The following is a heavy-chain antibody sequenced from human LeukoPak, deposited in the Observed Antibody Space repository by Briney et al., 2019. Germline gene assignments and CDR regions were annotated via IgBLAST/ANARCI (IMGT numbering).Heavy chain of an antibody. Sequence: PGRSLRLSCAASGFTFSSYAMHWVRQAPGKGLEWVAVISYDGSNKYYADSVKGRFTISRDNSKNTLYLQMNSLRAEDTAVYYCARQELGHYYYMDVWGKGTTVTVSS. CDR3: ARQELGHYYYMDV. CDR2: ISYDGSNK. CDR1: GFTFSSYA. J-gene: IGHJ6*03. D-gene: IGHD1-7*01. V-gene: IGHV3-30-3*01.